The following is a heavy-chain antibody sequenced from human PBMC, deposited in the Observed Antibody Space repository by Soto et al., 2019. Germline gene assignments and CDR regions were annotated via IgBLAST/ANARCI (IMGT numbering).Heavy chain of an antibody. CDR1: GFTFDDYA. CDR2: ISWNSGSI. V-gene: IGHV3-9*01. J-gene: IGHJ6*02. CDR3: AKDKKVRYYYGMDV. Sequence: EVQLVESGGGLVQPGRSLRLSCAASGFTFDDYAMHWVRQAPGKGLAWVSGISWNSGSIGYADSVKGRFTISRDNAKNSLYLQMNSLRAEDTALYYCAKDKKVRYYYGMDVWGQGTTVTVSS. D-gene: IGHD2-21*01.